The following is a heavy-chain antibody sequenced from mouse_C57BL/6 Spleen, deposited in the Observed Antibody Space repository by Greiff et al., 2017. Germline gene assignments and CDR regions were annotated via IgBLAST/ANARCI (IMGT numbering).Heavy chain of an antibody. CDR2: ISSGSSTI. CDR3: AREFITTVVAHWYFDG. V-gene: IGHV5-17*01. CDR1: GFTFSDYG. Sequence: EVHLVESGGGLVKPGGSLKLSCAASGFTFSDYGMHWVRQAPEKGLEWVAYISSGSSTIYYADTVKGRFTIFRDNAKNTLFLQMTSLRSEDTAMYYCAREFITTVVAHWYFDGWGTGTTVTVSS. D-gene: IGHD1-1*01. J-gene: IGHJ1*03.